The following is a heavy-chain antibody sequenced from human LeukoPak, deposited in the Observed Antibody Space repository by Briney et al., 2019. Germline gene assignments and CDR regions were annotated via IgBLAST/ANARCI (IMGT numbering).Heavy chain of an antibody. CDR3: AKDRRNYGSGSALDY. CDR1: GFTFSSYG. Sequence: GGSLRLSCAASGFTFSSYGMHWVRQAPGKGLEWVAFIRYDGSNKYYADSVKGRFTISRDNSKNTLYLQMNSLRAEDTAVYYCAKDRRNYGSGSALDYWGQGTLVTVSS. D-gene: IGHD3-10*01. V-gene: IGHV3-30*02. CDR2: IRYDGSNK. J-gene: IGHJ4*02.